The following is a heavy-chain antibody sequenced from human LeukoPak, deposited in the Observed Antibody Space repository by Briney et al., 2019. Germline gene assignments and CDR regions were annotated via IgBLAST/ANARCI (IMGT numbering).Heavy chain of an antibody. CDR1: GGSINSYY. CDR3: ARHRDSGSFPQRPFDY. CDR2: TYYSGST. Sequence: PSETLSLTCTVSGGSINSYYWSWIRQPPGKGLEWIGYTYYSGSTNYNPSLKSRVTISVDTSKNQFSLKLSSVTAADTAVYYCARHRDSGSFPQRPFDYWGQGAPVTVSS. J-gene: IGHJ4*02. D-gene: IGHD1-26*01. V-gene: IGHV4-59*08.